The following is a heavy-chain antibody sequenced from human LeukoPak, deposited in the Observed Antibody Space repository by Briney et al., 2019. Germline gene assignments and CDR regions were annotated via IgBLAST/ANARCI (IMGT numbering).Heavy chain of an antibody. V-gene: IGHV3-15*01. CDR1: GFTFRSYG. D-gene: IGHD3-22*01. CDR3: TTDYYDSSGYPGGY. J-gene: IGHJ4*02. Sequence: GGSLRLSCAASGFTFRSYGMSWVRQAPGKGLEWVGRIKSKTDGGTTDYAAPVKGRFTISRDDSKNTLYLQMNSLKTEDTAVYYCTTDYYDSSGYPGGYWGQGTLVTVSS. CDR2: IKSKTDGGTT.